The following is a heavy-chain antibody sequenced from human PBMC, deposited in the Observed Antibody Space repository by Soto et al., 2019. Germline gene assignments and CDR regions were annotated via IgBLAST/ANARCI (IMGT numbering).Heavy chain of an antibody. CDR1: GFTFSSYA. V-gene: IGHV3-23*01. Sequence: EVQLLESGGGLVQPGGSLRLSCAAAGFTFSSYAMSWVRQAPGKGLGWVSAVSGSGVSTYYADSVKGRFTISRDKTKNTLYRQTNCLRAEDTAVYYCATGRSSSWFTTATWFDPWGQGTLVTVSS. J-gene: IGHJ5*02. CDR2: VSGSGVST. D-gene: IGHD6-13*01. CDR3: ATGRSSSWFTTATWFDP.